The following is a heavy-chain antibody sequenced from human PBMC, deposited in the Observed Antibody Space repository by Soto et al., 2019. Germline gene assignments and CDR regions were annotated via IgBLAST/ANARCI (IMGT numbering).Heavy chain of an antibody. CDR3: SRGSWDDVSGHYYMDV. CDR1: GGSISSTTCY. CDR2: IYYSGST. J-gene: IGHJ6*03. V-gene: IGHV4-39*01. Sequence: TSETLSLTCTLSGGSISSTTCYWGWIRQSPGKGLEWIGIIYYSGSTYYNPSLKSRVTISVDTSRNQFSLRLNSVTPEDTAVYYCSRGSWDDVSGHYYMDVWGKGTTVTVSS. D-gene: IGHD3-3*01.